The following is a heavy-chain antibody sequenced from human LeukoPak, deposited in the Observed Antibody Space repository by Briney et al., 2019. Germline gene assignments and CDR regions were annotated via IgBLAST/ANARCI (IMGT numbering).Heavy chain of an antibody. CDR3: ARDLRVTTVTTGDY. CDR1: GYTFTGYY. V-gene: IGHV1-2*02. D-gene: IGHD4-17*01. CDR2: INPNSGGT. J-gene: IGHJ4*02. Sequence: ASVKVSCKASGYTFTGYYMHWVRQAPGQGLEWMGWINPNSGGTNYAQKFQGRVTMTRDTSISTAYMELSRLRSDDTAVYYCARDLRVTTVTTGDYWGQGTLVTVPS.